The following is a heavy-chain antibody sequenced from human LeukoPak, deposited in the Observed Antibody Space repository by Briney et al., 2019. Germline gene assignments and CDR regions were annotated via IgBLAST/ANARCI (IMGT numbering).Heavy chain of an antibody. D-gene: IGHD2-21*01. J-gene: IGHJ2*01. CDR2: IYSGGST. CDR1: GFTVSSNS. Sequence: GGSLRLSCAASGFTVSSNSVSWVRQAPGKGLEWVSVIYSGGSTYYADSVKGRFTISRDNPKNTLYLEMNSLRAEDTAVYYCAKDDSNPQWYFDLWGRGTLVTVSS. CDR3: AKDDSNPQWYFDL. V-gene: IGHV3-53*01.